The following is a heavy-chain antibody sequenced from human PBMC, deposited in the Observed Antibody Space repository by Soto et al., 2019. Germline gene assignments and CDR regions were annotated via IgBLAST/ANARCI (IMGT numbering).Heavy chain of an antibody. Sequence: GGSLRLSCADSGFTFSSYAMSWVRKAQGKGLGLVSAISGSGGSTYYANSVQGRFTISRANSKNTLYLLMHSTRAEDTAVYYCAKGAAWGQGTLVTVSS. J-gene: IGHJ4*02. D-gene: IGHD6-13*01. CDR1: GFTFSSYA. CDR3: AKGAA. V-gene: IGHV3-23*01. CDR2: ISGSGGST.